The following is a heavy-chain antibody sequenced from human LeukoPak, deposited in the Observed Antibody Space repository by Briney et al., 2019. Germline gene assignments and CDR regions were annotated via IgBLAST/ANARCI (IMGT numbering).Heavy chain of an antibody. D-gene: IGHD6-19*01. J-gene: IGHJ3*01. CDR1: GFTFTTYA. V-gene: IGHV3-23*01. Sequence: GRSLRLSCAASGFTFTTYAINSVRQAPGKGLECVSGMSGDGDKAYYADILSGRFTMSRDNSRNTVSLHMSSLRAEDTALYYCAKDLALAGTGGGFDAWGKGTRVAVSS. CDR3: AKDLALAGTGGGFDA. CDR2: MSGDGDKA.